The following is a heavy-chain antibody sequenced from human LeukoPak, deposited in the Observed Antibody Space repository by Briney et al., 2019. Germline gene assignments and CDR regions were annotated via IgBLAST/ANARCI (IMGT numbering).Heavy chain of an antibody. Sequence: SETLSVTCTVSGGSISSYYWSWIRQPPGKGLECIGYIYYSGSTNYNPSLKSRVTISVDTSKNQFSLKLSSVTAADTAVYYCARAGFQWLDFDYWGQGTLVTVSS. V-gene: IGHV4-59*01. CDR1: GGSISSYY. D-gene: IGHD6-19*01. CDR3: ARAGFQWLDFDY. CDR2: IYYSGST. J-gene: IGHJ4*02.